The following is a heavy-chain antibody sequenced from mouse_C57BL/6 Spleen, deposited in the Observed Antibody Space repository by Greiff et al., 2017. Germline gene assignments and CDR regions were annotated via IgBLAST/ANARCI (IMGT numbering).Heavy chain of an antibody. J-gene: IGHJ1*03. V-gene: IGHV8-12*01. CDR1: GFSLSTSGMG. CDR2: IYWDDDK. CDR3: ARSGDGKGYFDV. D-gene: IGHD2-1*01. Sequence: QVTLKVCGPGILQSSQTLSLTCSFSGFSLSTSGMGVSWIRQPSGKGLEWLAHIYWDDDKRYNPSLKSRLTISKDTSRNQVFLKITSVDTADTATYYCARSGDGKGYFDVWGTGTTVTVSS.